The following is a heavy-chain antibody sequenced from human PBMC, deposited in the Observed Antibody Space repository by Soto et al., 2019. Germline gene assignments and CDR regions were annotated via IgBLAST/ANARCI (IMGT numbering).Heavy chain of an antibody. J-gene: IGHJ4*02. CDR1: GGSISDYY. V-gene: IGHV4-59*08. CDR2: IYYSGST. Sequence: SETLSLTCTVSGGSISDYYWSWIRQPPGKGLEWIGYIYYSGSTNYNPSLKSRITISVHTSKNQFSLKLSSVTAADTAVYYCARLDYYDSTGYWVDYWGQGTLVTVSS. CDR3: ARLDYYDSTGYWVDY. D-gene: IGHD3-22*01.